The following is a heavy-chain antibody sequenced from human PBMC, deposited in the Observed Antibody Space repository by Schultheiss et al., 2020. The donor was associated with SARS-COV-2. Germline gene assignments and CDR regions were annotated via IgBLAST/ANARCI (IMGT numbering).Heavy chain of an antibody. D-gene: IGHD6-13*01. CDR2: IYSGGST. CDR3: AREVVSGAAGTGNWFDP. Sequence: GGSLRLSFAASGFTVSSNYMSWVRQAPGKGLEWVSVIYSGGSTYYADSVKGRFTISRDNSKNTLYLQMNSLRAEDTAVYYCAREVVSGAAGTGNWFDPWGQGTLVTVSS. CDR1: GFTVSSNY. J-gene: IGHJ5*02. V-gene: IGHV3-53*01.